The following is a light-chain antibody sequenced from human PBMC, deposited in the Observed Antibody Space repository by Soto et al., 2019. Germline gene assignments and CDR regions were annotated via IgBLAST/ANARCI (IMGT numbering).Light chain of an antibody. CDR2: GAY. J-gene: IGKJ2*01. CDR1: QSIRGSH. V-gene: IGKV3-20*01. CDR3: HRYDASPPYT. Sequence: EIVLTQSPGTLSLSPGERATLSCRASQSIRGSHLAWYQQKPGQAPRLLIYGAYRRAAGIPDRFSGRWSGTDFNHSISRLEPEDSAVYFCHRYDASPPYTFVQGTKLQMK.